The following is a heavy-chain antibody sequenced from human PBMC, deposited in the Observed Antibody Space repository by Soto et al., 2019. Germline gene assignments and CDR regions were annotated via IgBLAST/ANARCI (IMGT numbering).Heavy chain of an antibody. V-gene: IGHV4-34*01. CDR2: INHSGST. Sequence: SETLSLTCAVYGGSFSGYYWSWIRQPPGKGLEWIGEINHSGSTNYNPSLKSRVTISVDTSKNQFSLKLSSVTAADTAVYYCARVSSGWSYYYYYYGMDVWGQGTTVTVSS. J-gene: IGHJ6*02. CDR1: GGSFSGYY. CDR3: ARVSSGWSYYYYYYGMDV. D-gene: IGHD6-19*01.